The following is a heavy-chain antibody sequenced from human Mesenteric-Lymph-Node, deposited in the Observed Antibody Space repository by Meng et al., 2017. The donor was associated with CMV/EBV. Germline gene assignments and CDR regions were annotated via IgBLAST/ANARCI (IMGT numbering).Heavy chain of an antibody. D-gene: IGHD3-3*01. Sequence: GESLKISCTASGLPFSSYSMSWVRQAPGKGLEWVSVIYSGGSTYYADSVKGRFTISRDNSKNTLYLQMNSLRAEDTAVYYCATIYYDFWSGHDYWGQGTLVTVSS. CDR1: GLPFSSYS. J-gene: IGHJ4*02. CDR2: IYSGGST. V-gene: IGHV3-53*01. CDR3: ATIYYDFWSGHDY.